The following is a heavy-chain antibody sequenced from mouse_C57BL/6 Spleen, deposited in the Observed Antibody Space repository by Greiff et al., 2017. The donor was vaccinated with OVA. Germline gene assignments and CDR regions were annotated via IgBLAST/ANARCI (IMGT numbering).Heavy chain of an antibody. CDR2: IYPGDGDT. Sequence: QVQLQQSGVELVKPGASVKISCKASGYAFSSYWMNWVKQRPGKGLEWIGQIYPGDGDTNYNGKFKGKATLTADKSSSTAYMQLSSLTSEDSAVYFCAREKDSSGPMDYWGQGTSVTVSS. CDR3: AREKDSSGPMDY. D-gene: IGHD3-2*02. J-gene: IGHJ4*01. V-gene: IGHV1-80*01. CDR1: GYAFSSYW.